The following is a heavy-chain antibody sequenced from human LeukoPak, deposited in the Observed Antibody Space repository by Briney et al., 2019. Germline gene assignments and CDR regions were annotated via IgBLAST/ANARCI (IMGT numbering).Heavy chain of an antibody. CDR1: GFALKSYS. J-gene: IGHJ5*01. D-gene: IGHD2-8*02. Sequence: GGSLRLSCAGSGFALKSYSLSWVRQAPGKGLEWVSSVSSTSAYIYYADSVKGRFTISRDNVDNVVYLQMNSLGAEDTAVYYCARVAVSGPTGWFDSWGQGTLVIVSS. CDR2: VSSTSAYI. V-gene: IGHV3-21*01. CDR3: ARVAVSGPTGWFDS.